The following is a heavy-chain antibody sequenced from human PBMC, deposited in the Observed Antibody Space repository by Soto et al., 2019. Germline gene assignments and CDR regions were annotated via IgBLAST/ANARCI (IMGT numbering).Heavy chain of an antibody. D-gene: IGHD2-15*01. V-gene: IGHV3-23*01. CDR2: ISGSGGST. CDR1: GFTFSSYA. J-gene: IGHJ2*01. Sequence: GSLRLSGAASGFTFSSYAMSWVRQAPWKGLEWVSAISGSGGSTYYADSVKGRFTISRDNSKNTLYLQMNSLRAEDTAVYYCAKRMGYCSGGSCQTQGYWYFDLWGRGPMVTV. CDR3: AKRMGYCSGGSCQTQGYWYFDL.